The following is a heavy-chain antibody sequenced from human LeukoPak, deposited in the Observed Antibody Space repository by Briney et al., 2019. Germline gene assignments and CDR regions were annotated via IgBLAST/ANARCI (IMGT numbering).Heavy chain of an antibody. J-gene: IGHJ4*02. CDR3: ASPSSRYSSSWYYY. D-gene: IGHD6-13*01. Sequence: GESLRLSCAASGFTITTYAMGWVRQAPGKGLEWVSVISDRGDSTHYADSVKGRFTISRDSSKNTLYLQMNSLRAEDTAVYYCASPSSRYSSSWYYYWGQGTLVTVSS. CDR2: ISDRGDST. V-gene: IGHV3-23*01. CDR1: GFTITTYA.